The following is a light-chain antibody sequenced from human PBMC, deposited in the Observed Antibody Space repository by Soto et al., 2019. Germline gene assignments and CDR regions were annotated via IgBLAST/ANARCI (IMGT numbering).Light chain of an antibody. CDR1: SSDVGGYNY. J-gene: IGLJ1*01. CDR2: DVD. Sequence: QSALTQPASVSGSPGQAITISCTGTSSDVGGYNYVSWYRQVPGEAPKLLIYDVDIRPSGVSGRFSASKSGNTATLTISGLQAQDESDYYCSSYTSSSTHVFGSGTKLTVL. CDR3: SSYTSSSTHV. V-gene: IGLV2-14*01.